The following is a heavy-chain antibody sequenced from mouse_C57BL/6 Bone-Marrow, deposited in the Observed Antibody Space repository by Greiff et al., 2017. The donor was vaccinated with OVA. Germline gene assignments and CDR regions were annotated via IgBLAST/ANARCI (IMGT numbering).Heavy chain of an antibody. Sequence: QVQLKQSGAELVKPGASVKMSCKASGYTFTSYWITWVKQRPGQGLEWIGDIYPGSGSTNYNEKFKSKATLTVDTSSSTAYMQLSSLTSEDSAVYYCARWYYGSSYEGFAYWGQGTLVTVSA. V-gene: IGHV1-55*01. J-gene: IGHJ3*01. CDR3: ARWYYGSSYEGFAY. CDR1: GYTFTSYW. D-gene: IGHD1-1*01. CDR2: IYPGSGST.